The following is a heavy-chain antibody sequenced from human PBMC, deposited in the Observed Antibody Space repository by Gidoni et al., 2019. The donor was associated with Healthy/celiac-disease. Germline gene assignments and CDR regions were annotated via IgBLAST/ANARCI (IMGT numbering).Heavy chain of an antibody. Sequence: EVQLVESGGGLVKPGGSLRLSCAASGFTFSSYSMNWVRQAPGKGLEWVSSISSSSSYIYYADSVKGRFTISRDNAKNSLYLQMNSLRAEDTAVYYCARARYYDSSGDHPFDYWGQGTLVTVSS. J-gene: IGHJ4*02. V-gene: IGHV3-21*01. CDR1: GFTFSSYS. CDR2: ISSSSSYI. D-gene: IGHD3-22*01. CDR3: ARARYYDSSGDHPFDY.